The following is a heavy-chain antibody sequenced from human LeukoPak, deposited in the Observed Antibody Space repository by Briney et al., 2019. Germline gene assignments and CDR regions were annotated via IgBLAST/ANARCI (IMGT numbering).Heavy chain of an antibody. Sequence: GGSLRLSCAASGFSFSSYSMNWVRQAPGKGLEWVSYISSSSTSRYYADSVRGRFTISRDDAKSSLYLQMNSLRAEDTAVYYCAKSAGDRGHFDYWGQGTLVTVSS. CDR1: GFSFSSYS. J-gene: IGHJ4*02. CDR3: AKSAGDRGHFDY. D-gene: IGHD7-27*01. CDR2: ISSSSTSR. V-gene: IGHV3-48*04.